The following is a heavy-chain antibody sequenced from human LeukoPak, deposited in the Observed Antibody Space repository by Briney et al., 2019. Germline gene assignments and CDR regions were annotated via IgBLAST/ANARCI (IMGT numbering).Heavy chain of an antibody. CDR1: GFTFSSYA. CDR3: AKDHRSSSFGVYYFDY. D-gene: IGHD6-13*01. CDR2: ISGSGGST. V-gene: IGHV3-23*01. Sequence: GGSLRLSCAASGFTFSSYAMSWVRQAPGKGLEWVSAISGSGGSTYYADSVKGRFTISRDNSKNTLYLQMNSLRAEDTAVYYCAKDHRSSSFGVYYFDYWGQGTLVTVSS. J-gene: IGHJ4*02.